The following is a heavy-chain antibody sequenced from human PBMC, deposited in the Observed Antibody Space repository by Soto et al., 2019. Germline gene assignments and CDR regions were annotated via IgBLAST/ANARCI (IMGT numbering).Heavy chain of an antibody. CDR1: GFTFSSYG. Sequence: GGSLRLSCAASGFTFSSYGMHWVRQAPGKGLEWVAVIWYDGSTYYADTVKGRFTISRHNSKNTLYLQMNSLRAEDTAVYYCTHLLSLGHPYSYLWGEGTEVTVAS. D-gene: IGHD2-2*01. CDR3: THLLSLGHPYSYL. J-gene: IGHJ4*02. CDR2: IWYDGST. V-gene: IGHV3-33*01.